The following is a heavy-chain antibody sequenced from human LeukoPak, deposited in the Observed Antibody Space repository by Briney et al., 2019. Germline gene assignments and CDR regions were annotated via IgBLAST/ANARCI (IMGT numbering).Heavy chain of an antibody. CDR3: AKGLAAAGTF. CDR1: GFTFSSYG. V-gene: IGHV3-30*18. J-gene: IGHJ4*02. CDR2: ISYDGSNK. Sequence: GGSLRLSCAASGFTFSSYGMHWVRQAPGKGLEWVAVISYDGSNKYYADSVKGRFTISRDNSKNTLYLQMNSLRAEETAVYYCAKGLAAAGTFWGQGTLVSVSS. D-gene: IGHD6-25*01.